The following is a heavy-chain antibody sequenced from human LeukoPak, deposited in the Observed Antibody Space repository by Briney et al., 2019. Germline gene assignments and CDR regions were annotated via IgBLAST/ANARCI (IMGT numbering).Heavy chain of an antibody. CDR1: GVSFNDYY. Sequence: KPSETLPLTCAVSGVSFNDYYWSWVRQTPGKGLEWIGEINHSGYTNDSPSLKSRVTISIDTSRKQFSLNLRSVTVADTGIYYCTRMTTGHDYWGQGTLVTVSS. V-gene: IGHV4-34*01. D-gene: IGHD4-17*01. J-gene: IGHJ4*02. CDR2: INHSGYT. CDR3: TRMTTGHDY.